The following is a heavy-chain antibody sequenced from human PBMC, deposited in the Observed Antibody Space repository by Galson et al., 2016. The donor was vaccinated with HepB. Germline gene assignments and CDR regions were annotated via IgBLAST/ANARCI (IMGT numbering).Heavy chain of an antibody. Sequence: SLRLSCAASGFTLSSYWMSWVRQAPGKGLEWVANIKQDGSEKYYVDSVKGRFTISRDNAKNSLYLQMNSLRGEDRAVYYCARCTGAGRPPNFWGQGTLVTFSS. CDR3: ARCTGAGRPPNF. CDR1: GFTLSSYW. CDR2: IKQDGSEK. D-gene: IGHD2-8*02. J-gene: IGHJ4*02. V-gene: IGHV3-7*03.